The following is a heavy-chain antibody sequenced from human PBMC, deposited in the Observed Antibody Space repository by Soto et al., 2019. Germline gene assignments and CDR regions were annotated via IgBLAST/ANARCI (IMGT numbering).Heavy chain of an antibody. Sequence: QVQLVESGGGVVQTGRSLRLSCAASGFTFSSYGMHWVRQAPGKGLEWVAVIWYDGSNKYYADSVKGRFTTSRDNSKNTLYLQMNSLRAEDTAVHYCARDCAGYSSGWYQRGGFDYWGQGTLVTVSS. CDR1: GFTFSSYG. CDR2: IWYDGSNK. J-gene: IGHJ4*02. V-gene: IGHV3-33*01. CDR3: ARDCAGYSSGWYQRGGFDY. D-gene: IGHD6-19*01.